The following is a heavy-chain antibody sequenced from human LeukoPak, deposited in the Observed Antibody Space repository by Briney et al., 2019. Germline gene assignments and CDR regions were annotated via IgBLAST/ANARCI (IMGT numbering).Heavy chain of an antibody. CDR2: IYSGGST. V-gene: IGHV3-66*01. CDR3: ARETGDDAFDI. J-gene: IGHJ3*02. CDR1: GFTVSSNY. D-gene: IGHD7-27*01. Sequence: GGSLRLSCAASGFTVSSNYMSWVRQAPGKGLEWVSVIYSGGSTYYADSVKGRFTISRDNSKKTLYLQMNSLRAEDTAVYYCARETGDDAFDIWGQGTMVTVSS.